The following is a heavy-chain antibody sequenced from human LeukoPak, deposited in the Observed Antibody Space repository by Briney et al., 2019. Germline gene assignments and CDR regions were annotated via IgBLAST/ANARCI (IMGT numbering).Heavy chain of an antibody. J-gene: IGHJ4*02. CDR3: ARGYSTHGENYFDY. D-gene: IGHD4-11*01. V-gene: IGHV3-21*01. CDR2: ISSRSSYI. CDR1: GFTSGSYS. Sequence: GGSLRLSCAFSGFTSGSYSMDWVRQAPGKGLEWVSSISSRSSYIYYADSVKGRFTISRDNAKNSLYLQMNSLRAEDRAVYYCARGYSTHGENYFDYWGQGTLVTVSS.